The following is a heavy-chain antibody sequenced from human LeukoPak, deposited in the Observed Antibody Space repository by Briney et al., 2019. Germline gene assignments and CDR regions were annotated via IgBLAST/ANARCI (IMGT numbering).Heavy chain of an antibody. J-gene: IGHJ4*02. CDR2: MNPNSDNT. CDR1: GYTFRSYE. V-gene: IGHV1-8*02. CDR3: ARGHGYY. Sequence: ASVKVSCKTSGYTFRSYEINWVRQATGRGLEWMGWMNPNSDNTGYAEKFQGRVTLTSNTSISTAYMGLSSLRSEDTAVYYCARGHGYYWGQGTLVTVSS. D-gene: IGHD3-16*01.